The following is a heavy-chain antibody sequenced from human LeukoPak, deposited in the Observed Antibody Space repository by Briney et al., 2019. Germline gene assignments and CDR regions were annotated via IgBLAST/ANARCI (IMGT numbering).Heavy chain of an antibody. Sequence: SETLSLTCAVYGGSFSGYYWSWIRQPPGKGLEWIGEINHSGSTNYNPSLKSRVTISVDTSKNQFSLKLSSVTAADTAVYYCARDVRGWDFDYWGQGTLVTVSS. CDR3: ARDVRGWDFDY. CDR2: INHSGST. CDR1: GGSFSGYY. D-gene: IGHD6-19*01. J-gene: IGHJ4*02. V-gene: IGHV4-34*01.